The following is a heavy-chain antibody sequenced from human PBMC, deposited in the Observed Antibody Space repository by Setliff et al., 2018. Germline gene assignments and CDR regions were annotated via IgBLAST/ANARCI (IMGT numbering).Heavy chain of an antibody. J-gene: IGHJ6*03. CDR3: ARRGWGSSSGDCYSPKGCYYYYMDV. V-gene: IGHV5-51*01. D-gene: IGHD2-21*02. Sequence: GESLTLSCKAAGYSFTKYWIGWVRQMPGKGLEWMGIIDPADSDTTYSPSFQGQVTISADKSIGTAYLQWSSLKASDTAIYYCARRGWGSSSGDCYSPKGCYYYYMDVWGKGTTVTVSS. CDR2: IDPADSDT. CDR1: GYSFTKYW.